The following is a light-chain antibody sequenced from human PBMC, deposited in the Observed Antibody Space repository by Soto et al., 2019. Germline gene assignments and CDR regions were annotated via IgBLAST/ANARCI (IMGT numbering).Light chain of an antibody. CDR1: SSDVGGYNC. CDR2: EVT. CDR3: SSYAGSNTVL. J-gene: IGLJ2*01. V-gene: IGLV2-8*01. Sequence: SALTQPPSASGSPGQSVTISCTGTSSDVGGYNCVSWYQQHPGKAPQLMIYEVTKRPSGVPDRFSGSKSGNTASLTVSGLQAEDEADYYCSSYAGSNTVLFGGGTQLTVL.